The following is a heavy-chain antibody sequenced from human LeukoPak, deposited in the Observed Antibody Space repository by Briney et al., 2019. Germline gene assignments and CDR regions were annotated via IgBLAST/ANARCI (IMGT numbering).Heavy chain of an antibody. CDR2: ISGSGGTT. CDR3: ADVGGTGWRFFDY. J-gene: IGHJ4*02. CDR1: GFTFTSYA. V-gene: IGHV3-23*01. D-gene: IGHD6-19*01. Sequence: GGSLRLSCAASGFTFTSYAMSWVRQAPGKGLEWVSVISGSGGTTYYADSVKGRFTISRDNSKNTLYLQMNSLRVEDTAVYYCADVGGTGWRFFDYWGQGTLVTVSS.